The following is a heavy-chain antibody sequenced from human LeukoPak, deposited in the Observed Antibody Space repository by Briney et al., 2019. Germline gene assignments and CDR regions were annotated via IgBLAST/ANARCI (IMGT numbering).Heavy chain of an antibody. Sequence: GASVKVSCKASGGTFSSYAISWVRQAPGLGLEWMGRIVPILDITDYAQKFQGRVTITADKSTSTAYMELSSLRSEDTAIYYCARQAVPYYYYMDVWGKGTTVTVSS. CDR2: IVPILDIT. V-gene: IGHV1-69*04. D-gene: IGHD6-19*01. CDR3: ARQAVPYYYYMDV. J-gene: IGHJ6*03. CDR1: GGTFSSYA.